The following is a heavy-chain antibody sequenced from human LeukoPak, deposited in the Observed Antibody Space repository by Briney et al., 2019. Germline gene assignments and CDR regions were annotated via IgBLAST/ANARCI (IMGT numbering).Heavy chain of an antibody. CDR1: GGSISGTNW. D-gene: IGHD6-19*01. CDR3: ARGVQQWPYYYDY. V-gene: IGHV4-4*02. CDR2: ISLAGQT. J-gene: IGHJ4*02. Sequence: PSETLSLTCGVSGGSISGTNWWSWVRQPPGQGLEWIGEISLAGQTNYTPSLRSPATISVDTSKNQFSLKLSSVTAADTAVYYCARGVQQWPYYYDYWGQGTLVTVSS.